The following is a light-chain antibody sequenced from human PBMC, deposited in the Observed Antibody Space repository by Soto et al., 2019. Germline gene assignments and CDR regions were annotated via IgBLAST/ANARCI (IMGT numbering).Light chain of an antibody. V-gene: IGLV2-14*01. CDR1: SSDVGGYNY. CDR2: DVS. J-gene: IGLJ2*01. Sequence: QSALTQPASVSGSPGQSITISCTGTSSDVGGYNYVSWYQQHPGKAPKLMIYDVSNRPSGVSNRFSGSKSGNTASLTISGLQAEDEADYNCSSYRNSRSSSSVVFGGGTKLTVL. CDR3: SSYRNSRSSSSVV.